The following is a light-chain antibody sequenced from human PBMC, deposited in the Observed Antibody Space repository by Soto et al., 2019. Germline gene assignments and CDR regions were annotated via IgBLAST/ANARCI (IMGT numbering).Light chain of an antibody. Sequence: DIVMTQSPLSLPVSPGEPASISCRSSQSLLHSNGYNYLDWYLQKPGQSPQLLIYLGSKQASGVPDRFSGSGSGTDFTLKISRVEAEDVGVYYCMQSLQTPPFTFGPGTKVDIK. CDR1: QSLLHSNGYNY. J-gene: IGKJ3*01. CDR3: MQSLQTPPFT. CDR2: LGS. V-gene: IGKV2-28*01.